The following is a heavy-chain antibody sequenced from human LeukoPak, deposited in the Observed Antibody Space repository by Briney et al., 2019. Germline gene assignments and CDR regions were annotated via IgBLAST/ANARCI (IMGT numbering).Heavy chain of an antibody. J-gene: IGHJ4*02. V-gene: IGHV3-30*04. CDR3: ARESYGDFYFDY. Sequence: AGGSLRLSCAASRFTFSSYSMHWVRQAPGKGLEWVALISKDGSITFYADSVKGRFTISRDNSKNTLYLQINSLRTEDTSVYFCARESYGDFYFDYWGQGTLVPVSS. CDR2: ISKDGSIT. CDR1: RFTFSSYS. D-gene: IGHD4-17*01.